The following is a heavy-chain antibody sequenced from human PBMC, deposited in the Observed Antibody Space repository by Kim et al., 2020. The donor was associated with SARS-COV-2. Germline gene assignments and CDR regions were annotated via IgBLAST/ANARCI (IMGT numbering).Heavy chain of an antibody. CDR2: ISGSGGST. J-gene: IGHJ4*02. V-gene: IGHV3-23*01. CDR1: GFTFSSYA. CDR3: AKGRDHSSGWYSFDY. D-gene: IGHD6-19*01. Sequence: GGSLRLSCAASGFTFSSYAMSWVRQAPGKGLEWVSAISGSGGSTYYADSVKGRFTISRDNSKNTLYLQMNSLRAEDTAVYYCAKGRDHSSGWYSFDYWGQGTLVTVSS.